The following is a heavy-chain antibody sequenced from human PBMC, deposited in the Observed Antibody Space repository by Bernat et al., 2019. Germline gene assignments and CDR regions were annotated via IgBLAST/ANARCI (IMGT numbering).Heavy chain of an antibody. J-gene: IGHJ6*03. CDR3: ARDLTMDTAMERYMDV. V-gene: IGHV1-8*01. Sequence: QVQLVQSGAEVKKPGASVKVSCKASGYTFSSYDINWVRQATGQGLEWMGWMNPNSGNTGYAQKFQGRVTMTKNTSITTAYMELSSLRSDDTAVYYCARDLTMDTAMERYMDVWGKGTTVTVSS. D-gene: IGHD5-18*01. CDR2: MNPNSGNT. CDR1: GYTFSSYD.